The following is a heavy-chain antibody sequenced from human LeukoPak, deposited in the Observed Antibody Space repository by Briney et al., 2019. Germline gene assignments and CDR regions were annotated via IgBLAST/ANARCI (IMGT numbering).Heavy chain of an antibody. CDR2: IYHSGST. Sequence: SEALSLTCAVYGGSFSGYYWSWIRQPPGKGLEWIGEIYHSGSTNYNPSLKSRVTISSDTSRNQFSLKLSSVTAADTAVYYCVRGNHDYIWGSYRCTLAEYFHHWGQGTLVTVSS. CDR3: VRGNHDYIWGSYRCTLAEYFHH. J-gene: IGHJ1*01. D-gene: IGHD3-16*02. CDR1: GGSFSGYY. V-gene: IGHV4-34*01.